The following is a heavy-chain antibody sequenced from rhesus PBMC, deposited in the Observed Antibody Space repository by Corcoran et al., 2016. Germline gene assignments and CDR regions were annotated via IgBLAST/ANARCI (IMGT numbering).Heavy chain of an antibody. CDR3: TRQVAAGPFDY. D-gene: IGHD6S26*01. CDR1: GYAFTSYY. Sequence: QVQLVQSGAEIKQPGASVKLSCKASGYAFTSYYIHWVRQAPGQGLEWKGLISPDNGNNAYAQNVQGRVTITTATSTSTGYMDLNSLRSEDTAVYYCTRQVAAGPFDYWGQGVLVTVSS. V-gene: IGHV1-180*01. J-gene: IGHJ4*01. CDR2: ISPDNGNN.